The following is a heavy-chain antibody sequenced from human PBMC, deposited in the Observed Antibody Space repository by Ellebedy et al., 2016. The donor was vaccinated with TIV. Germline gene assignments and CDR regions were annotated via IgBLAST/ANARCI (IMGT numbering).Heavy chain of an antibody. V-gene: IGHV1-46*01. J-gene: IGHJ6*02. CDR3: ARDDSSSVRV. D-gene: IGHD6-6*01. Sequence: ASVKVSXXATGSIFSAYYMHWVRQAPGQGLEWMGMIDPSGGSTNYAQKFQGRVTMTRDTSTSTVYMELSSLRSEDTAVYYCARDDSSSVRVWGQGTTVTVSS. CDR1: GSIFSAYY. CDR2: IDPSGGST.